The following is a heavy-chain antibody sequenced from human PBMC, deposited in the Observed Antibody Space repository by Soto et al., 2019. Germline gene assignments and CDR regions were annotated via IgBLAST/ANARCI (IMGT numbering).Heavy chain of an antibody. CDR3: ARLVGLTSRENWFDP. CDR1: GYTFLSYG. CDR2: VSGYNGHT. D-gene: IGHD1-26*01. J-gene: IGHJ5*02. V-gene: IGHV1-18*01. Sequence: QVKLEQSGGEVKKPGASVKVSCKASGYTFLSYGITWVRQAPGQGLEWMGWVSGYNGHTNYAQKFQGRVTMTRDMSTATAYMELRNLRSDDTAVYYCARLVGLTSRENWFDPWGQGTLVTVSA.